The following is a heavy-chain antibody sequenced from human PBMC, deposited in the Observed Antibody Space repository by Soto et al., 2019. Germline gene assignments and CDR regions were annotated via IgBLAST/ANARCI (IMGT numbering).Heavy chain of an antibody. CDR3: AKDLGSIAVAGTFGSIYGMDV. CDR2: ISYDGSNK. CDR1: GFTFSSYG. V-gene: IGHV3-30*18. Sequence: GGSLRLSCAASGFTFSSYGMHWVRQAPGKGLEWVAVISYDGSNKYYADSVKGRFTISRDNSKNTLYLQMNSLRAEDTAVYYCAKDLGSIAVAGTFGSIYGMDVWGQGTTVTVSS. J-gene: IGHJ6*02. D-gene: IGHD6-19*01.